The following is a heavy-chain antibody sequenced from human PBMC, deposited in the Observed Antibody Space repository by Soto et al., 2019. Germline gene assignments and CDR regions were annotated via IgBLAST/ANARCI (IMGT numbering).Heavy chain of an antibody. Sequence: GGSLRLSCAASGFICSSYDMSWVRQAPGKGLEWVSTILVGGSTHYEDSVRGRFTISRDGSKNTVYLQMNSLTAGDTAVYYCAKATATGGGAFDICGQGTMVTVSS. CDR1: GFICSSYD. CDR3: AKATATGGGAFDI. D-gene: IGHD2-8*02. J-gene: IGHJ3*02. V-gene: IGHV3-23*01. CDR2: ILVGGST.